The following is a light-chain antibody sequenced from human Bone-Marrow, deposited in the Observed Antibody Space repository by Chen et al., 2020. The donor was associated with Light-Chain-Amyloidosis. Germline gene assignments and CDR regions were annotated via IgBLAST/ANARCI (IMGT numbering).Light chain of an antibody. CDR3: QSYDSSLSGSRV. J-gene: IGLJ1*01. V-gene: IGLV1-40*01. Sequence: QSVLTQPPSVSGAPGQRVTISCTGSSSNIGAGDDVHWYQQLPATAPIRRLYGTSNRPSGVPDRFSGSKSGTSASLAITGLQAEDEADYYCQSYDSSLSGSRVFGTGTKVTVL. CDR2: GTS. CDR1: SSNIGAGDD.